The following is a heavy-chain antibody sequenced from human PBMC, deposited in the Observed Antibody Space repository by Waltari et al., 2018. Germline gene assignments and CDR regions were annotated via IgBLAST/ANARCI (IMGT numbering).Heavy chain of an antibody. D-gene: IGHD4-17*01. V-gene: IGHV3-7*01. Sequence: EVQLVESGGGLVQPGGSLRLSCAASGFTFSSYWVSWVRQAPGKGLEWVANIKQDGSEKYYVDSVKGRFTISRDNAKNSLYLQMNSLRAEDTAVYYCARDDYGDYVGYWGQGTLVTVSS. CDR3: ARDDYGDYVGY. J-gene: IGHJ4*02. CDR1: GFTFSSYW. CDR2: IKQDGSEK.